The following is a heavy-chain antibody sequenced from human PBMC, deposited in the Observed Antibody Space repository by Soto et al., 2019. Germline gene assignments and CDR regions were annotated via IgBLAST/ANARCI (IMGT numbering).Heavy chain of an antibody. Sequence: ASVKVSCKASGYTFTDYYMHWVRQAPGQGLEWMGWINPKSGGTKYVQKFQGRVIMTRDTSISTVFLEMTGLRSDESAVYYCARGRQTVTAVDYYYGMEVWGQGTTVNVSS. CDR2: INPKSGGT. D-gene: IGHD2-2*01. V-gene: IGHV1-2*02. J-gene: IGHJ6*01. CDR3: ARGRQTVTAVDYYYGMEV. CDR1: GYTFTDYY.